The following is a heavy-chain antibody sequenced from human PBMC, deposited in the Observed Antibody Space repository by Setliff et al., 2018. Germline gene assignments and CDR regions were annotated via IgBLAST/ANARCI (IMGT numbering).Heavy chain of an antibody. Sequence: SETLSLTCTVSGGSISSGDYYWSWIRQPPGKGLEWIGYIYYSGSTYYNPSLKSRVTISVDTSKNQFSLKLSSVTAADTAVYYCARVGYYDSSGYPFAFDIWGQGTMVTVSS. V-gene: IGHV4-30-4*08. J-gene: IGHJ3*02. CDR1: GGSISSGDYY. CDR3: ARVGYYDSSGYPFAFDI. D-gene: IGHD3-22*01. CDR2: IYYSGST.